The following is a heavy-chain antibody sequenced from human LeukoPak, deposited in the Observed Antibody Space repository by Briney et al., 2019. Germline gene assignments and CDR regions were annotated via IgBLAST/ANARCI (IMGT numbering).Heavy chain of an antibody. J-gene: IGHJ4*02. CDR3: AHVASVAGTHRRGDFDY. CDR1: GFSLSSSGVG. Sequence: SGPTLVNPTQTLTLTCTFSGFSLSSSGVGVAWIRQPPGKALEWLALIYWDDDKYYSPSLRNRLTVTKDASKFLVVLTMTNMDPVDTATYYCAHVASVAGTHRRGDFDYWGQGILVSVSS. D-gene: IGHD6-19*01. CDR2: IYWDDDK. V-gene: IGHV2-5*02.